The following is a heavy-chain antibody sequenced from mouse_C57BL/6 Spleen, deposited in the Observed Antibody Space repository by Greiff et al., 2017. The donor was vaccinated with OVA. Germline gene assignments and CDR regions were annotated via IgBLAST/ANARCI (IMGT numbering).Heavy chain of an antibody. CDR2: INYDGSST. J-gene: IGHJ2*01. Sequence: EVMLVESEGGLVQPGSSMKLSCTASGFTFSDYYMAWVRQVPEKGLEWVANINYDGSSTYYLDSLKSRFIISRDNAKNILYLQMSSLKSEDTATYDCAREGDPLLWFDYWGQGTTLTVSS. D-gene: IGHD2-10*01. V-gene: IGHV5-16*01. CDR3: AREGDPLLWFDY. CDR1: GFTFSDYY.